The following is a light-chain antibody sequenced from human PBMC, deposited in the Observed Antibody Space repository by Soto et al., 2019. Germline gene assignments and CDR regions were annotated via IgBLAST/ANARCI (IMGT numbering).Light chain of an antibody. CDR3: SSYINSITFVV. CDR1: SSDVGAYNF. V-gene: IGLV2-8*01. Sequence: QSALTQPPSASGSPGQSVTISCAGTSSDVGAYNFVSWFQQHPGKAPKLIIYEVAKRPSGVPDRFSGSKSGNTASLTVSGLQAEDEADYYCSSYINSITFVVFGGGTQLTVL. J-gene: IGLJ2*01. CDR2: EVA.